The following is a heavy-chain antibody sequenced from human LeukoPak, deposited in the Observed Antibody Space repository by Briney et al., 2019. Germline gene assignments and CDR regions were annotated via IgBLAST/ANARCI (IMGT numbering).Heavy chain of an antibody. Sequence: PGGSLRLSCAASGFTFSSFGMNWVRQAPGKGLEWVAVISYDGNIKYYADSVKGRFTISRDNSKNTLYLQMNSLRAEDTAVYSCAREPTFDPWGQGTLVTVSS. CDR3: AREPTFDP. J-gene: IGHJ5*02. V-gene: IGHV3-30*03. CDR2: ISYDGNIK. CDR1: GFTFSSFG.